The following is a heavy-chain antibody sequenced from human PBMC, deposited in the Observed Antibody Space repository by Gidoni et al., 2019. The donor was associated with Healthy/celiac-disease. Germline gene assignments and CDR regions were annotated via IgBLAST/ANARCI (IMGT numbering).Heavy chain of an antibody. V-gene: IGHV3-33*01. D-gene: IGHD3-22*01. CDR3: ARGLMYYYDSSGLVDY. Sequence: VQLVESGGGVVQPGRSLRLSCAASGFTFSSYGMHWVRQAPGKRLELVSVRGYDGSNKYYADSVKGRFTISRDNSKNTLYLQMNSLRAEDTAVYYCARGLMYYYDSSGLVDYWGQGTLVTVSS. CDR1: GFTFSSYG. CDR2: RGYDGSNK. J-gene: IGHJ4*02.